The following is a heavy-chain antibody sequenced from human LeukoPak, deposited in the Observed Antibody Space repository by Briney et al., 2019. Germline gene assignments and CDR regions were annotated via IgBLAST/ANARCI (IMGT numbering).Heavy chain of an antibody. Sequence: ASVKVSCKASGYTFTSYDINWVRQATGQGLEWMGWMNPNSGNTGYAQKFQGRVTMTRNTSISTAYMELSSLRSEDTAVYYCARGIRGRITMIVVVKDYYYYMDVWGKGTTVTISS. CDR1: GYTFTSYD. CDR2: MNPNSGNT. D-gene: IGHD3-22*01. J-gene: IGHJ6*03. CDR3: ARGIRGRITMIVVVKDYYYYMDV. V-gene: IGHV1-8*01.